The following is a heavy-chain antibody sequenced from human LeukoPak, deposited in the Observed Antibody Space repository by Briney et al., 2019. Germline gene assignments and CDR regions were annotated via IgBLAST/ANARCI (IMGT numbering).Heavy chain of an antibody. CDR1: GFIFSNYA. CDR2: ISSDGSKI. D-gene: IGHD2-15*01. J-gene: IGHJ4*02. Sequence: GGSLSLSCAASGFIFSNYAMHWVRQAPGKGLEWVALISSDGSKIYYADSVKGRFTIYRDNSRNTLYLQMNSLRAEDSAVYYCARGLHRRCSGGICYQPFDYWGQGTLVTVSS. CDR3: ARGLHRRCSGGICYQPFDY. V-gene: IGHV3-30*04.